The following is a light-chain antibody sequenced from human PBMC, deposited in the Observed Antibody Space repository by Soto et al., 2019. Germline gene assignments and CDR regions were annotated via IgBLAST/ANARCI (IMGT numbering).Light chain of an antibody. Sequence: DIVMTQSPDSLAVSLGERATINCKSSQSVLYSSNSKNYLAWYQQKLGQPPKLLIYWASTRESGVPDRISGSGSGTDFTLTISSLQAEDVAVYYCQQYYSIPYTFGQGTNLEIK. CDR2: WAS. V-gene: IGKV4-1*01. J-gene: IGKJ2*01. CDR3: QQYYSIPYT. CDR1: QSVLYSSNSKNY.